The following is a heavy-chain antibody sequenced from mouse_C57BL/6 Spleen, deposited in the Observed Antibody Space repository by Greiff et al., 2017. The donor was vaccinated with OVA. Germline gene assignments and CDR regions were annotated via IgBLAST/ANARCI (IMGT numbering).Heavy chain of an antibody. J-gene: IGHJ2*01. D-gene: IGHD1-1*01. V-gene: IGHV5-16*01. Sequence: EVKLMESEGGLVQPGRSMKLSCTASGFTFSDYYMAWVRQVPEKGLEWVANINYDGSSTYYLDSLKSRFIISRDNAKNILYLQMSSLKSEDTATYYCARATTVPYFDYWGQGTTLTVSS. CDR3: ARATTVPYFDY. CDR2: INYDGSST. CDR1: GFTFSDYY.